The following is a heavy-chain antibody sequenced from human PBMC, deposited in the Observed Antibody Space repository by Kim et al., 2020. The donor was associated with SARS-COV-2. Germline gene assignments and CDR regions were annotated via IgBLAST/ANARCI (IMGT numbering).Heavy chain of an antibody. CDR3: ARPQVNNWFDP. D-gene: IGHD3-22*01. V-gene: IGHV1-3*01. CDR2: T. Sequence: TKYSQKFQGRVTITRDTSASTAYMELSSLRVEDTAVYYCARPQVNNWFDPWGQGTLVTVSS. J-gene: IGHJ5*02.